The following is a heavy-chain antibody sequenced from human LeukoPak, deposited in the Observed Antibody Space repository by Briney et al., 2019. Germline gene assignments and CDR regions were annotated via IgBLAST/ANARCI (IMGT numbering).Heavy chain of an antibody. CDR1: GFTFVDYA. Sequence: GGSLRLSCTASGFTFVDYAMTWVRQAPGKGLEWVGFIRSNPYGGTTEYAASVKGRFTISRDDSKSIAYLQMNSLKTEDTAVYYCTRGLLPDYWGQGTLVTVSS. CDR3: TRGLLPDY. CDR2: IRSNPYGGTT. D-gene: IGHD2/OR15-2a*01. J-gene: IGHJ4*02. V-gene: IGHV3-49*04.